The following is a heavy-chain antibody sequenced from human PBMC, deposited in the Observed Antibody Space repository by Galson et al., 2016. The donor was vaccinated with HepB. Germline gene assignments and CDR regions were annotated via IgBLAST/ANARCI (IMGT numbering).Heavy chain of an antibody. V-gene: IGHV3-21*01. CDR3: ARGRYCGGDCYSHVFDI. Sequence: SLRLSCAASGFSFSSHNMDWVRQAPGKGLEWVSSISGSSTFIFYADSMKGRFTISRDNAKNSLYLHMNSLRAEDTAVYYCARGRYCGGDCYSHVFDIWGQGTMVTVSS. D-gene: IGHD2-21*02. CDR2: ISGSSTFI. J-gene: IGHJ3*02. CDR1: GFSFSSHN.